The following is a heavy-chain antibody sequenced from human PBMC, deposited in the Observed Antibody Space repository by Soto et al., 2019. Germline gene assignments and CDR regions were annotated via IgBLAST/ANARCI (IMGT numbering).Heavy chain of an antibody. CDR1: GYTFTSYA. Sequence: QVQLVQSGAEVKKPGASVKVSCKASGYTFTSYAMHWVRQAPGQRLEWMGWINAGNGNTKYSQKFQGRVTITRDTSASTAYMELSSLRSEDTAVYYCARDDPLWFGNYYYYYMDVWGKGTTVTVSS. CDR2: INAGNGNT. J-gene: IGHJ6*03. CDR3: ARDDPLWFGNYYYYYMDV. D-gene: IGHD3-10*01. V-gene: IGHV1-3*01.